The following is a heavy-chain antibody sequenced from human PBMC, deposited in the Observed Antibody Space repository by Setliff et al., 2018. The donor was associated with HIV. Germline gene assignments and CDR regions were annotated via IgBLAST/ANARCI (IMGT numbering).Heavy chain of an antibody. V-gene: IGHV3-48*03. CDR2: ISSSGNTI. D-gene: IGHD1-26*01. Sequence: GGSLRLSCAASGFTFSNYEMNWVRQAPGKGLEWVSYISSSGNTIYYADSVKGRFTISRDNAKNSLFLEMNSLRAEDTAVYYCAKGAGPTTLAEPFDSWGQGTLVTVSS. CDR3: AKGAGPTTLAEPFDS. CDR1: GFTFSNYE. J-gene: IGHJ4*02.